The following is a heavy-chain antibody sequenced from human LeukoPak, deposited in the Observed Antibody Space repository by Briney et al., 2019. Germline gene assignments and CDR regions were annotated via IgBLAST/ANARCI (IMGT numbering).Heavy chain of an antibody. D-gene: IGHD6-19*01. Sequence: GGSLRLSCVASGFTFSRYDMHWVRQAPGKGLEWVAVTSDDGRKEIYADSVKGRFTISRDSSKNTLYLEMNSLRGEDTALYYCARAAAETGAFRDNWFDPWGQGTLVTVSS. CDR2: TSDDGRKE. J-gene: IGHJ5*02. CDR3: ARAAAETGAFRDNWFDP. CDR1: GFTFSRYD. V-gene: IGHV3-30*04.